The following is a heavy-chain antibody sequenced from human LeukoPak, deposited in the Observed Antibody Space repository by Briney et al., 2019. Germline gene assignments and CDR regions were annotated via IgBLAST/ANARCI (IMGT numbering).Heavy chain of an antibody. V-gene: IGHV3-23*01. J-gene: IGHJ4*02. D-gene: IGHD3-22*01. CDR3: AKDAYYDSSGYYYLLPYYFDY. Sequence: PGGSLRLSCAASGFTFSSYAMSWVRQAPGKGLEWVSAISGSGGSTYYADSVKGRFTISRDNSKNTLYLQMNSLRAEDTAVYYCAKDAYYDSSGYYYLLPYYFDYWGQGTLVTVSS. CDR1: GFTFSSYA. CDR2: ISGSGGST.